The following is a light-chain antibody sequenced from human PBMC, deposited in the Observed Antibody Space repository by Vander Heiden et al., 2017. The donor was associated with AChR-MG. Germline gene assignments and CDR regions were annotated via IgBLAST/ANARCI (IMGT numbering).Light chain of an antibody. Sequence: DIQMTQSPSSLSASVGDRVTITCRASHDINNFLAWYQQKPGKVPKLLIYSTSTLQSGVPFRFSGSVSGTDFTLTISSLQPEDVATYYCQNDHSAPRTFGQGTEVEIK. CDR3: QNDHSAPRT. CDR1: HDINNF. V-gene: IGKV1-27*01. J-gene: IGKJ1*01. CDR2: STS.